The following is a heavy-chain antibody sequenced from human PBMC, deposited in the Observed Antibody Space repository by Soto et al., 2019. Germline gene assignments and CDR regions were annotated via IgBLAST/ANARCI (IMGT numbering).Heavy chain of an antibody. V-gene: IGHV4-61*01. J-gene: IGHJ4*02. CDR2: MHYSEST. CDR1: GSSVTSTISY. D-gene: IGHD1-26*01. CDR3: ARAWEHLYFDY. Sequence: KPSETLSLTLTVSGSSVTSTISYWIWIRQPTGQGLEWIGYMHYSESTYYNPSHESGATIAEDTSKNQYSLKRSSGAAADTLVYYWARAWEHLYFDYWGQGTPVTVSS.